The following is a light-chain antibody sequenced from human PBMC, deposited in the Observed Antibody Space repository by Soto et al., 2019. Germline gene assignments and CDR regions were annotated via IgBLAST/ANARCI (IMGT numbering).Light chain of an antibody. CDR2: DVS. Sequence: QSVLTQPASVSGSPGQSITISCTGTSNDVGIYNSVSWFQHHPGKGPKLVIYDVSNRPSGVSNRFSGSKSGNTASLTISGLQAEDKADYHCSSYTISSTYVFGTGTKVTVL. CDR1: SNDVGIYNS. V-gene: IGLV2-14*01. CDR3: SSYTISSTYV. J-gene: IGLJ1*01.